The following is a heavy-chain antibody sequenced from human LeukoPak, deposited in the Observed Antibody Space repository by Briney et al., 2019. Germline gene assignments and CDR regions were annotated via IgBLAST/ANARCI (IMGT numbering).Heavy chain of an antibody. CDR2: INPNSGGT. CDR3: ARGYYDILTGTRWDAFDI. Sequence: ASVKVSCKASGYTFTGCYMHWVRQAPGQGLEWMGWINPNSGGTNYAQKFQGWVTMTRDTSISTAYMELSRLRSDDTAVYYCARGYYDILTGTRWDAFDIWGQGTMVTVSS. CDR1: GYTFTGCY. V-gene: IGHV1-2*04. D-gene: IGHD3-9*01. J-gene: IGHJ3*02.